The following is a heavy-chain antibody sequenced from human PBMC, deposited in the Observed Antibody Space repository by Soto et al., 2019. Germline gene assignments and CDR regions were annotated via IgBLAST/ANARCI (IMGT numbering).Heavy chain of an antibody. CDR3: ARWIDNGYIDS. Sequence: QGQLVQSGAEVKKPGASVKVSCGTSGFSFTSYSFHWVRQAPAQGLQWMGWINAGRGNTKYSQQFQGRVTLTWDTPANTVYMELSRLTSEDTSVFCCARWIDNGYIDSWGQGTLVTVSA. V-gene: IGHV1-3*01. D-gene: IGHD4-17*01. CDR2: INAGRGNT. J-gene: IGHJ4*02. CDR1: GFSFTSYS.